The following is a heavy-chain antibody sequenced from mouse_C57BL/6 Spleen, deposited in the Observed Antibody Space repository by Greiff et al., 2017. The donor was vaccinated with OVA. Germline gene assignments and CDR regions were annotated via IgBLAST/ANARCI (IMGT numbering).Heavy chain of an antibody. J-gene: IGHJ2*01. V-gene: IGHV1-9*01. CDR2: ILPGSGST. D-gene: IGHD1-1*01. CDR1: GYTFTGYW. CDR3: ARSRYYGSSPYYFDY. Sequence: VHLVESGAELLKPGASVKLSCKATGYTFTGYWIEWVKQRPGHGLEWIGEILPGSGSTNYNEKFKGKATFTADTSSNTAYMQLSSLTTEDSAIYYCARSRYYGSSPYYFDYWGQGTTLTVSS.